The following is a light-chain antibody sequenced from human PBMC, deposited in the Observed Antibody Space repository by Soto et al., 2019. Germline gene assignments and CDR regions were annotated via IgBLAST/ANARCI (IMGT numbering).Light chain of an antibody. V-gene: IGKV3-20*01. Sequence: EIVLTQSPGTLSLSAGESATLSCRASETVPSSYLAWFQQRPSQAPRLLIYGASNRATGVPDRFSGGGSGAEFSLTINGLEPEDFAVYICQQYGNSPLTFGGGTRIEIK. CDR2: GAS. CDR3: QQYGNSPLT. CDR1: ETVPSSY. J-gene: IGKJ4*01.